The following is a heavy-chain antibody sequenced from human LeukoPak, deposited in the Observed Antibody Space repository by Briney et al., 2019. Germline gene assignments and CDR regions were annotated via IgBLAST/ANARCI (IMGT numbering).Heavy chain of an antibody. Sequence: SETLSLTCTVSGGSISTYYWSWIRQPAGKGLEWIGRIYTSGSTNYNPSLKSRVTMSVDTSKNQFFLKLSSVTAADTAVYYCVRVIGAPNYYYYMDVWGKGTTVTVSS. CDR2: IYTSGST. D-gene: IGHD3-22*01. V-gene: IGHV4-4*07. J-gene: IGHJ6*03. CDR3: VRVIGAPNYYYYMDV. CDR1: GGSISTYY.